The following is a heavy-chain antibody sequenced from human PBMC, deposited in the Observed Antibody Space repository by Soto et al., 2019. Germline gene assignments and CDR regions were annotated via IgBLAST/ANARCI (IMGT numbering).Heavy chain of an antibody. CDR2: ISSSSSTI. J-gene: IGHJ2*01. D-gene: IGHD4-17*01. CDR3: ARDVRHTVSSWYFDL. Sequence: PGGSLRLSCAASGFTFSSYSMNWVRQAPGKGLEWVSYISSSSSTIYYADSVKGRFTISRDNAKNSLYLQMNSLRAEDTAVYYCARDVRHTVSSWYFDLWGRGTLVTVSS. V-gene: IGHV3-48*01. CDR1: GFTFSSYS.